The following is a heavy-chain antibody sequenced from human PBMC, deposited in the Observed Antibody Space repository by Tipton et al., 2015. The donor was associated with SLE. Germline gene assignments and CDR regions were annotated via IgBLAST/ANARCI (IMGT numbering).Heavy chain of an antibody. CDR1: GGSISSYY. CDR2: IYYSGST. CDR3: ARDLLLTGDYYGMDV. V-gene: IGHV4-59*01. J-gene: IGHJ6*02. Sequence: TLSLTCTVSGGSISSYYWSWIRQPPGKGLEWIGYIYYSGSTNYNPSLKSRVTISVDTSKNQFSLKLSSVTAADTAVYYCARDLLLTGDYYGMDVWGQGTTVTVSS. D-gene: IGHD7-27*01.